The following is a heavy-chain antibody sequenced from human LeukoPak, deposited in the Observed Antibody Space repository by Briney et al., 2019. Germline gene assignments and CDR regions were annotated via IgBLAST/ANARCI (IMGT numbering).Heavy chain of an antibody. D-gene: IGHD3-10*01. CDR2: IYTSGST. J-gene: IGHJ4*02. CDR1: GGSISSYY. Sequence: DPSETLSLTCTVSGGSISSYYWSWIRQPAGKGLEWIGRIYTSGSTNYNPSLKSRVTMSVDTSKNQFSLKLSSVTAADTAVYYCARSYYYGSGSYSEFDYWGQGTLVTVSS. V-gene: IGHV4-4*07. CDR3: ARSYYYGSGSYSEFDY.